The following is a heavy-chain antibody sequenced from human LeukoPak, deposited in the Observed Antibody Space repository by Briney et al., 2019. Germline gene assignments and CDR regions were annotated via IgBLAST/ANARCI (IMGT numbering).Heavy chain of an antibody. CDR2: IWYDGSNK. CDR3: AKGLDSSGWYSDY. V-gene: IGHV3-33*06. J-gene: IGHJ4*02. D-gene: IGHD6-19*01. Sequence: PGGSLRLXCAASGCTFSSYGMHWVRQAPGKGLEWVAVIWYDGSNKYYADSVKGRFTISRDNSKNTLYLQMNSLRAEDTAVYYCAKGLDSSGWYSDYWGQGTLVTVSS. CDR1: GCTFSSYG.